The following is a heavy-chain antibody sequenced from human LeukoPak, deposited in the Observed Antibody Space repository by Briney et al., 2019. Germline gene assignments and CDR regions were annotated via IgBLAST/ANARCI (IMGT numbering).Heavy chain of an antibody. V-gene: IGHV3-7*01. CDR1: GFTFSSYW. CDR2: IKQDGSEK. CDR3: ARDSSSWYQPLDY. J-gene: IGHJ4*02. Sequence: GGSLRLSCAASGFTFSSYWMSWVRQAPGKGLEWVANIKQDGSEKYYVDSVKGRFTISRDNAKNSLYLQMNSLRAEDTAVYYCARDSSSWYQPLDYWGQGTLVTVSS. D-gene: IGHD6-13*01.